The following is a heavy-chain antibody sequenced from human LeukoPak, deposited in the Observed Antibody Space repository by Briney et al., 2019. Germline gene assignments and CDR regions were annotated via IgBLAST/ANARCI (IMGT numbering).Heavy chain of an antibody. J-gene: IGHJ4*02. CDR1: GYTFTSYG. V-gene: IGHV1-18*01. CDR3: ARVTQTDYDFDY. D-gene: IGHD4-17*01. Sequence: ASVKVSCKASGYTFTSYGISWVRQAPAQGLEGMGWISAYNGNTDYAQKLQGRVTMTTDTSTSTAYMELRSLRSDDTAVYYCARVTQTDYDFDYWGQGTLVTVSS. CDR2: ISAYNGNT.